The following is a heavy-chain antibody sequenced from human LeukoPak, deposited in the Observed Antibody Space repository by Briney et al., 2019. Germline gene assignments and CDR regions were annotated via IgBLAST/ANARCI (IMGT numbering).Heavy chain of an antibody. CDR1: GDSVSNNSAA. D-gene: IGHD5-24*01. Sequence: SQTLSLTCAISGDSVSNNSAAWNWIRQSPSRGLEWLGRTYYRSKWYNDYAVSVKSRITINPDTSKNQFSLQLNSVTPEDTAVYYCARGQIEMATIMDYYYGMDVWGQGTTVTVSS. V-gene: IGHV6-1*01. CDR3: ARGQIEMATIMDYYYGMDV. J-gene: IGHJ6*02. CDR2: TYYRSKWYN.